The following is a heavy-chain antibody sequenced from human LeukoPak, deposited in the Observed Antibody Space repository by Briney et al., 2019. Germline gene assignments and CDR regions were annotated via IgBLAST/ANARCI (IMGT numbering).Heavy chain of an antibody. CDR3: ASMVRGVLDY. CDR2: ISAYNGNT. D-gene: IGHD3-10*01. Sequence: ASVKVSCKASGYTFTSYYMHWVRQAPGQGLEWMGWISAYNGNTNYAQKLQGRVTMTTDTSTSTAYMELRSLRSDDTAVYYCASMVRGVLDYWGQGTLVTVSS. J-gene: IGHJ4*02. V-gene: IGHV1-18*04. CDR1: GYTFTSYY.